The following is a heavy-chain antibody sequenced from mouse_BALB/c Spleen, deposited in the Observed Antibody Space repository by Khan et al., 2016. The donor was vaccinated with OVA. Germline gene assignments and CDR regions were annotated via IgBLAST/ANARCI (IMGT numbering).Heavy chain of an antibody. CDR1: GYTFTSYW. D-gene: IGHD4-1*01. CDR2: IYPGNTDT. J-gene: IGHJ3*01. CDR3: TRRNWDVAWFAY. Sequence: EVQLQQSGTVLARPGASVKMSCKASGYTFTSYWMHWVQQRPGQGLEWIGDIYPGNTDTNYNQKFKGTSKLTAVTSTSTAYMELSSLTNEDSAVYYCTRRNWDVAWFAYWGQGTLVTGSA. V-gene: IGHV1-5*01.